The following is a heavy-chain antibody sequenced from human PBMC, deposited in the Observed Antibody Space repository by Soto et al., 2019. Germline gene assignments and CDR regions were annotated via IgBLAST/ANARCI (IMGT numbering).Heavy chain of an antibody. CDR2: IFYTVST. J-gene: IGHJ5*02. V-gene: IGHV4-39*02. Sequence: SETLSLTCSVSCGSINYNSYYCRWIRQPPGKGLEWVGGIFYTVSTCYSPSLKDRVTISVDTSKNSFYLNLTSVTAADTAVYFCARLVVVAPVANAWGQGTLVTVSS. CDR3: ARLVVVAPVANA. D-gene: IGHD2-2*01. CDR1: CGSINYNSYY.